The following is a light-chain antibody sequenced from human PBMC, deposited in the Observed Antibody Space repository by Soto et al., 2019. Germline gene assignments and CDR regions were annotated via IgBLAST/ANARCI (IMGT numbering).Light chain of an antibody. J-gene: IGKJ4*01. V-gene: IGKV1-17*01. CDR3: LQYNAYPLT. Sequence: DIQMTQSPSSLSASAGDRVAITCRASDDIGIDLRWYQLKRGQDPKSLIFAAFNLESGVPSRFRGTGSWTDFTLTIASLQVEDFATDYCLQYNAYPLTFGGGTKVEI. CDR2: AAF. CDR1: DDIGID.